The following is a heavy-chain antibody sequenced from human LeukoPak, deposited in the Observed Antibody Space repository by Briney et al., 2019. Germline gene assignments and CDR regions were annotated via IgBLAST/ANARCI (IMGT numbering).Heavy chain of an antibody. CDR3: AKGRWGLTINNFDL. V-gene: IGHV3-23*01. CDR2: ISDRGDST. D-gene: IGHD2-21*02. CDR1: GFILTTYA. Sequence: QTGGSLRLSCAASGFILTTYAMGWVRQAPGKGLEWVSVISDRGDSTYYADSVKGRFTISRDSSKNTLYLQMNSLGGEDTALYYCAKGRWGLTINNFDLWGQGTMVTVSS. J-gene: IGHJ3*01.